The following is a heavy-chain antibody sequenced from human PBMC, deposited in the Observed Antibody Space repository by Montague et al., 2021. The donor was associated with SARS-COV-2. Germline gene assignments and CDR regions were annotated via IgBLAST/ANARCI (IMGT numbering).Heavy chain of an antibody. Sequence: SLGLSCAASGFSFRTYWMAWVRQAPGKGLVWVSSINGGGSGTTYPDSVKGRFAISRDNAKNTLYLQMNSLRVDDTAVYYCLRENYGAFDAWGQGTMVTVSP. D-gene: IGHD3-10*01. CDR3: LRENYGAFDA. V-gene: IGHV3-74*01. J-gene: IGHJ3*01. CDR1: GFSFRTYW. CDR2: INGGGSGT.